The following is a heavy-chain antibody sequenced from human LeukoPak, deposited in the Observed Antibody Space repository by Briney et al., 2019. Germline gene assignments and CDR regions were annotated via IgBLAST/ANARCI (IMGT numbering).Heavy chain of an antibody. CDR2: IYYSGST. Sequence: SETLSLTCTVSGGSISSSSYYWGWIRQPPGKGLEWIGSIYYSGSTYYNPSLKSRVTISVDTSKNQFSLKLSSVTAADTAVYYCARVAASWWFGELYDLDYFDYWGQGTLVTVSS. CDR1: GGSISSSSYY. CDR3: ARVAASWWFGELYDLDYFDY. D-gene: IGHD3-10*01. J-gene: IGHJ4*02. V-gene: IGHV4-39*07.